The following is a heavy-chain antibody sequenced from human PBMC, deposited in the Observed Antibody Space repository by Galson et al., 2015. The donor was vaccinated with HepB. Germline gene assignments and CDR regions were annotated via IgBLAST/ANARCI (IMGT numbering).Heavy chain of an antibody. J-gene: IGHJ6*03. Sequence: SVKVSCKASGYTFTGYYMHWVRQAPGQGLEWMGWINPNSGGTNYAQKFQGRVTMTRDTSISTAYMELSRLRSDDTAVYYCAITGDRGRYYYYYMDVWGKGTTVTVSS. CDR3: AITGDRGRYYYYYMDV. D-gene: IGHD7-27*01. CDR2: INPNSGGT. CDR1: GYTFTGYY. V-gene: IGHV1-2*02.